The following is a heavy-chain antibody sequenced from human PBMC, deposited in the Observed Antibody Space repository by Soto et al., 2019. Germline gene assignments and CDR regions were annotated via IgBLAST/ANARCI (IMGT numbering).Heavy chain of an antibody. CDR1: GGTFSSYA. Sequence: SVKVSCKASGGTFSSYAISWVRQAPGQGLEWMGGIIPIFGTANYAQKFQGRVTITADESTSTAYMELSSLRSEDTAVYYCARGLCDGGSCYDNYYGMDVWGQGTTVTVSS. CDR3: ARGLCDGGSCYDNYYGMDV. D-gene: IGHD2-15*01. J-gene: IGHJ6*02. V-gene: IGHV1-69*13. CDR2: IIPIFGTA.